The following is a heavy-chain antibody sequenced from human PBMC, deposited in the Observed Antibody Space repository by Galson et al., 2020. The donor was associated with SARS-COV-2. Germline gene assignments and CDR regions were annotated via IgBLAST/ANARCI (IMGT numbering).Heavy chain of an antibody. CDR2: INFGGDS. CDR3: TRGRQGVVPSPVLGLGPFYSYYYMDV. CDR1: GGSFSGYS. J-gene: IGHJ6*03. V-gene: IGHV4-34*01. D-gene: IGHD3-16*01. Sequence: SQTLSLTCAVYGGSFSGYSWTWIRQSPGKGLEWIGEINFGGDSKYSPSLRSRVTLSVDTSKNQFSLKLRSVSAADTALYYCTRGRQGVVPSPVLGLGPFYSYYYMDVWGRGTTFTVSS.